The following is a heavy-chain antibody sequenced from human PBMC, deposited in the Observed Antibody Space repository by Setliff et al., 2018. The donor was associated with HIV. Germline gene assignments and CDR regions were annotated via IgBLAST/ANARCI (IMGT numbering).Heavy chain of an antibody. CDR3: AREGIVVRAGAFDF. CDR2: IWYDGSEK. J-gene: IGHJ3*01. Sequence: GGSLRLSCAASGFSFSSYGMHWVRQAPGKGLEWVAVIWYDGSEKYYADSVKGRVTISRDNSKNTVYLEMDSLRVEDTALYYCAREGIVVRAGAFDFWGQGTMVTVSS. V-gene: IGHV3-33*01. CDR1: GFSFSSYG. D-gene: IGHD3-22*01.